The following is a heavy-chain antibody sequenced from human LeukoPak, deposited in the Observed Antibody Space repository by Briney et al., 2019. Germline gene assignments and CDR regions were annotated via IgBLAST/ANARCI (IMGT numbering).Heavy chain of an antibody. CDR3: ARGATVTTMEEKRYYFDY. Sequence: PSETLSLTCAVYGGSFSGYYWSWIRQPPGRGLEWIGEINHSRSTNYNPSLKSRVTISVDTSKNQFSLKLSSVTAADTAVYYCARGATVTTMEEKRYYFDYWGQGTLVTVSS. V-gene: IGHV4-34*01. D-gene: IGHD4-17*01. CDR2: INHSRST. CDR1: GGSFSGYY. J-gene: IGHJ4*02.